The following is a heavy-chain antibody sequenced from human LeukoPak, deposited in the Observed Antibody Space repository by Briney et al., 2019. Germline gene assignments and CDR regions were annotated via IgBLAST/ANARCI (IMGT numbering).Heavy chain of an antibody. CDR1: GFTFSSYA. CDR2: ISYDGSNK. CDR3: ARHGPSLNYYDSSGYSDY. J-gene: IGHJ4*02. V-gene: IGHV3-30*04. Sequence: GGSLRLSCAASGFTFSSYAMHWVRQAPGKGLEWVAVISYDGSNKYYADSVKGRFTISRDNSKNTLYLQMNGLRAEDTAVYYCARHGPSLNYYDSSGYSDYWGQGTLVTVSS. D-gene: IGHD3-22*01.